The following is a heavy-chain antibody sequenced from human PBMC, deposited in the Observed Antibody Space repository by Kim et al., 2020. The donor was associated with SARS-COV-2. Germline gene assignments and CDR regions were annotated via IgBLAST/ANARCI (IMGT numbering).Heavy chain of an antibody. D-gene: IGHD6-19*01. V-gene: IGHV1-69*13. CDR3: ASLSGYSSGWYKGGYFQH. CDR2: IIPIFGTA. CDR1: GGTFSSYA. J-gene: IGHJ1*01. Sequence: SVTGSCKASGGTFSSYAISWVRQAPGQGREWMGGIIPIFGTANYAQKFQGRVTITADESTSTAYMELSSLRSEDTAVYYCASLSGYSSGWYKGGYFQHWGQGTLVTVSS.